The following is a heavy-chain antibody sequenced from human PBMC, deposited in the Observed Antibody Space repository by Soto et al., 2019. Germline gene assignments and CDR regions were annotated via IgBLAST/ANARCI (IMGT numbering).Heavy chain of an antibody. CDR2: INPNGGST. J-gene: IGHJ3*02. Sequence: QVQLVQSGAEVEKPGASVKISCKASGYSFTSQYVHWVRQAPGQGLEWMGIINPNGGSTTYAQKFQGKVTMSRDTSPSTVPLGRSSLKSEDPAVYYCAGGQWLRPGGGGTEPLDIWGQGTMVTVAS. CDR3: AGGQWLRPGGGGTEPLDI. CDR1: GYSFTSQY. V-gene: IGHV1-46*01. D-gene: IGHD5-12*01.